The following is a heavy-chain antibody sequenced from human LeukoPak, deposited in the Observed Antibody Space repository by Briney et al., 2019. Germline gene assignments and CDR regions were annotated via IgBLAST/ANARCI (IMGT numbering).Heavy chain of an antibody. D-gene: IGHD3-22*01. CDR3: ARGGDMRVVGAFDI. J-gene: IGHJ3*02. Sequence: ASVKVSCKASGYTFTSYGINWVRPAPGQGLEWMGWISAYNGNTNYAQKPQGRVTMTRDTSTSTVYMELRSLRSDDTALYYCARGGDMRVVGAFDIWGQGTMVTVSS. CDR1: GYTFTSYG. V-gene: IGHV1-18*01. CDR2: ISAYNGNT.